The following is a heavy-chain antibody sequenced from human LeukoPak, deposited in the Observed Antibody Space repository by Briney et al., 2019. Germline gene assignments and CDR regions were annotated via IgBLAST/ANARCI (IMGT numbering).Heavy chain of an antibody. D-gene: IGHD2/OR15-2a*01. CDR2: IYHSGRT. CDR3: AREIDDEYFQH. J-gene: IGHJ1*01. V-gene: IGHV4-38-2*02. CDR1: GYSISSGYY. Sequence: SETLSLTCTVSGYSISSGYYWGWIRQPPGKGLEWIGSIYHSGRTFYNPSLKSRVTISVDTSKNQFSLKLTSVTAADTAVYYCAREIDDEYFQHWGQGTLVTVSS.